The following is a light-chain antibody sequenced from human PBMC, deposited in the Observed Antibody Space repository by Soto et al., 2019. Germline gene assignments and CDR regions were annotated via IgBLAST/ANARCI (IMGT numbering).Light chain of an antibody. CDR2: SAS. CDR3: HHFNTWPPKA. V-gene: IGKV3-15*01. CDR1: QNISTN. J-gene: IGKJ1*01. Sequence: DIVMTQSPATLSVSPGERATLSCRASQNISTNVAWYQQKPGQAPRLLLLSASSRLSDIPARFSGSGSGTEFTLPIRGLQSEVVAVYYCHHFNTWPPKAFGQGTKVEFK.